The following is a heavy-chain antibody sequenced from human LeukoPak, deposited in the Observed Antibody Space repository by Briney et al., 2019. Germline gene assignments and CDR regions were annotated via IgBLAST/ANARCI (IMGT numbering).Heavy chain of an antibody. CDR1: RYTFTGYY. V-gene: IGHV1-2*02. CDR2: INPNSGGT. J-gene: IGHJ4*02. D-gene: IGHD3-10*01. Sequence: ASVKVSCKASRYTFTGYYMHWVRQAPGQGLEWMGWINPNSGGTNYAQKFQGRVTMTRDTSISTAYMELSRLRSDDTAVYYCSRGPGDPVLNFDYWGQGTLVTVSS. CDR3: SRGPGDPVLNFDY.